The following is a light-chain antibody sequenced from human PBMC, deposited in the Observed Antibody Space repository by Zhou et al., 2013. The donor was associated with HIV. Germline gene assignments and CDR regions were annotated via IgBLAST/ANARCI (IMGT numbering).Light chain of an antibody. CDR3: QQYGGSPWT. CDR2: GAS. CDR1: QSITRSF. Sequence: EIVLTQSPGTVSLSPGERATLSCRASQSITRSFLAWYQQKPSQAPRLLIYGASSRATGIPDRFSGSGSGTDFTFTIARLEPEDFAVYYCQQYGGSPWTFGQGTKVDIK. J-gene: IGKJ1*01. V-gene: IGKV3-20*01.